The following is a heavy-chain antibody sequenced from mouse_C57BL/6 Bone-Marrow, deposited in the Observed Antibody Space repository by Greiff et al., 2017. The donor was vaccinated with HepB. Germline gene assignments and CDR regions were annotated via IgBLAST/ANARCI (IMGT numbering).Heavy chain of an antibody. D-gene: IGHD1-1*01. CDR2: INYDGSST. Sequence: EVQRVESEGGLVQPGSSMKLSCTASGFTFSDYYMAWVRQVPEKGLEWVANINYDGSSTYYLASLKSRFIISRDNAKNILYLQMSSLKSEDTATYYCAREGTTVVATGYFDVWGTGTTVTVSS. CDR3: AREGTTVVATGYFDV. J-gene: IGHJ1*03. V-gene: IGHV5-16*01. CDR1: GFTFSDYY.